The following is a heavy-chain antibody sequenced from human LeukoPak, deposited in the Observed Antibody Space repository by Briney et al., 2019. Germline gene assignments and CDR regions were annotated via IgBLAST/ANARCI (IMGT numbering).Heavy chain of an antibody. D-gene: IGHD5-12*01. V-gene: IGHV3-23*01. J-gene: IGHJ4*02. Sequence: GGSLRLSCAASGFTFSSYAMSWLRQAPGKGLEWVSGISGSGGRTYYADSVKGRFTISRDNSKNTLYLQMNSLRAEDTAVYYCATLDDIGATIYFDYWGQGTLVTVSS. CDR2: ISGSGGRT. CDR3: ATLDDIGATIYFDY. CDR1: GFTFSSYA.